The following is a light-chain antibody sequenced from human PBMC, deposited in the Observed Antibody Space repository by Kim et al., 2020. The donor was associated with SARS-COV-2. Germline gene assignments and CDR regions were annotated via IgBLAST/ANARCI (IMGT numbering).Light chain of an antibody. CDR1: QRISNY. CDR2: GAS. J-gene: IGKJ2*01. CDR3: QQSYSSLYT. Sequence: DIQMTQSPSSLSASVGDRVTITCRASQRISNYINWYQQKPGRVPKLLIYGASKLQSGVPSRFSGSGSGTDFTLTISSLQAEDFATYYCQQSYSSLYTFVQGTKLEI. V-gene: IGKV1-39*01.